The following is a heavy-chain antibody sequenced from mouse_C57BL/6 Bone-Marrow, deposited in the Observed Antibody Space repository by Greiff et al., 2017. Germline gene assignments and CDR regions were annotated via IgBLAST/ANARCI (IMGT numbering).Heavy chain of an antibody. J-gene: IGHJ1*03. V-gene: IGHV1-64*01. CDR1: GYTFTSYW. D-gene: IGHD1-1*01. CDR3: ARLGYYGSTWYFDV. CDR2: IHPNSGST. Sequence: QVQLQQPGAELVKPGASVKLSCKASGYTFTSYWMHWVKQRPGQGLEWIGMIHPNSGSTNYNEKFKSKATLTVDKSSRTAYRQLSSLTSEDSAVYYFARLGYYGSTWYFDVWGTGTTDTVSS.